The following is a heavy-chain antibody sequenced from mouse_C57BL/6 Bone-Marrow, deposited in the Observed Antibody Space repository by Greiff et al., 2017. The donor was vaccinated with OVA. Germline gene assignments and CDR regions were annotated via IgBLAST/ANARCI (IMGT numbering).Heavy chain of an antibody. D-gene: IGHD2-14*01. CDR3: ARHEAGTPGVDD. Sequence: VQVVESGAELVKPGASVKLSCKASGYTFTEYTIHWVKQRSGQGLEWIGWFYPGRGSIKYNEKFKDKATLTADKSSSTVYMELSRLTSEDSAVYFCARHEAGTPGVDDWGQGTTLTVSS. CDR2: FYPGRGSI. V-gene: IGHV1-62-2*01. J-gene: IGHJ2*01. CDR1: GYTFTEYT.